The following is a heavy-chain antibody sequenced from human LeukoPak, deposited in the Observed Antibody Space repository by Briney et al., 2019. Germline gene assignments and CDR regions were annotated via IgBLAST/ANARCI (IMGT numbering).Heavy chain of an antibody. Sequence: PGGSLRLSCGASGFIFSDYYMSWIRQAPGKGLEWVSYIGSSGSPIYYADSVKGRFTISRDNAKNSLYLQMNSLRAEDTAVYYCGRDWNYGGTIDYWGQGTLVTVSS. CDR2: IGSSGSPI. V-gene: IGHV3-11*04. CDR3: GRDWNYGGTIDY. D-gene: IGHD4-23*01. CDR1: GFIFSDYY. J-gene: IGHJ4*02.